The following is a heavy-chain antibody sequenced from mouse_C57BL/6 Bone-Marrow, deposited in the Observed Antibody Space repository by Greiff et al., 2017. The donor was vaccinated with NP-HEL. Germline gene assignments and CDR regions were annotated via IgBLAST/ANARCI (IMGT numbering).Heavy chain of an antibody. D-gene: IGHD1-1*01. CDR1: GFTFSSYA. CDR3: TRANTTVVDTWFAY. J-gene: IGHJ3*01. Sequence: EVKLVESGEGLVKPGGSLKLSCAASGFTFSSYAMSWVRQTPEKRLEWVAYISSGGDYIYYADTVKGRFTISRDNARNTLYLQMSSLKSEDTAMYYCTRANTTVVDTWFAYWGQGTLVTVSA. CDR2: ISSGGDYI. V-gene: IGHV5-9-1*02.